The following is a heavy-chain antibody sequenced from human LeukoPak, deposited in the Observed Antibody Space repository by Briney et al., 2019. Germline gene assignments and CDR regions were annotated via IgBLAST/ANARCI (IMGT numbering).Heavy chain of an antibody. V-gene: IGHV3-23*01. CDR1: GITFSSYG. Sequence: GGTLRLSCAASGITFSSYGMSWVRQAPGKGLEWVSSISSTGGTTYYADSVKGRFTISRDNSKNTLYLQMNSLRAEDTAIYYCAKNGDRGAYCTGGTCYPYFYYYMDVGGKGTRSPS. CDR2: ISSTGGTT. D-gene: IGHD2-15*01. J-gene: IGHJ6*03. CDR3: AKNGDRGAYCTGGTCYPYFYYYMDV.